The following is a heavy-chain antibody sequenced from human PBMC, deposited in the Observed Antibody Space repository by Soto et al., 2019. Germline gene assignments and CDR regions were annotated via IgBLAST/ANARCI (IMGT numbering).Heavy chain of an antibody. CDR3: ARALAYDSRTTWYFDY. Sequence: AASVKVSCKASGYTFTSYGISWVRQAPGQGLEWMGWISAYNGNTNYAQKLQGRVTMTTDTSTSTAYMELRSLRSDDTAVYYCARALAYDSRTTWYFDYWGQGTLVTVSS. V-gene: IGHV1-18*04. J-gene: IGHJ4*02. CDR2: ISAYNGNT. D-gene: IGHD3-22*01. CDR1: GYTFTSYG.